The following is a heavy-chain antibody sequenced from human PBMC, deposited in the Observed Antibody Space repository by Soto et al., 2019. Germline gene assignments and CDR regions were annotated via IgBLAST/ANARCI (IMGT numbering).Heavy chain of an antibody. J-gene: IGHJ6*02. V-gene: IGHV4-39*01. CDR1: GGSISSSSYY. D-gene: IGHD3-3*01. CDR2: IYYSGST. Sequence: PSETLSLTCTVSGGSISSSSYYWGWIRQPPGKGLEWIGSIYYSGSTYYNPSLKSRVTISVDTSKNQFSLKLSSVTAADTAVYYCARQSGIWSGYYKRGSGYYGMVVWGQGTTVTVSS. CDR3: ARQSGIWSGYYKRGSGYYGMVV.